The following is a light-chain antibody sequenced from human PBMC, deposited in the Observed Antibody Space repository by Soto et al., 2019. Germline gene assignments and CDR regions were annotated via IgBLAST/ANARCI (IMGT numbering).Light chain of an antibody. CDR3: SSYTSTMPNV. CDR1: SSDVGGFNS. V-gene: IGLV2-14*03. Sequence: QSALTQPASVSGSPGQSITISCTGTSSDVGGFNSVSWYQLRPGTAPKLILYDVVDRPSGVSYRFSGSKSGNTASLTISGLEAGDVADYSCSSYTSTMPNVFGSGTKLTVL. J-gene: IGLJ1*01. CDR2: DVV.